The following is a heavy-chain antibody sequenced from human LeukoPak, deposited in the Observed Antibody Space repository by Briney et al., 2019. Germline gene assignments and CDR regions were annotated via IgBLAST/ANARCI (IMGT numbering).Heavy chain of an antibody. CDR1: GFTFSSYE. D-gene: IGHD3-9*01. V-gene: IGHV3-48*03. CDR3: ARLRYFDGY. CDR2: ISSSGSTI. Sequence: GGSLRLSCAASGFTFSSYEMNWVRQAPGKGLEWISYISSSGSTIYYADSVKGRFTISRDNAKNSLYLQVNSLRAEDTAVYYCARLRYFDGYWGQGTLVTVSS. J-gene: IGHJ4*02.